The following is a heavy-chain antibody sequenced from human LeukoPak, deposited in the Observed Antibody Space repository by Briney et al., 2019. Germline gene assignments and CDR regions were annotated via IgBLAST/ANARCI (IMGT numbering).Heavy chain of an antibody. CDR3: ARDGDGEDSSGYYYSSWFDP. Sequence: SETLSLTCTVSGGSISSYYWSWIRQPAGKGLEWIGRIYTSGSTNYNPSLKSRVTMSVDTSKNQFSLKPSSVTAADTAVYYCARDGDGEDSSGYYYSSWFDPWGQGTLVTVSS. CDR2: IYTSGST. CDR1: GGSISSYY. V-gene: IGHV4-4*07. J-gene: IGHJ5*02. D-gene: IGHD3-22*01.